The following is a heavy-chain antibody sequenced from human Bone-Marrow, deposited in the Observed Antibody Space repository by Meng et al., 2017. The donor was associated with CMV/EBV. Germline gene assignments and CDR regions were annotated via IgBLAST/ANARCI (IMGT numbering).Heavy chain of an antibody. CDR3: ARKFCSGNSCYSNAFDI. V-gene: IGHV1-69*10. D-gene: IGHD2-2*01. Sequence: SVKVSCKASGGTFSSYAINWVRQAPGQGLEWMGGIIPILGIANYAQKFQGRVTITADKSTSTAYMELSSLRSEDTAVYYCARKFCSGNSCYSNAFDIWGQGTMVTVSS. CDR2: IIPILGIA. CDR1: GGTFSSYA. J-gene: IGHJ3*02.